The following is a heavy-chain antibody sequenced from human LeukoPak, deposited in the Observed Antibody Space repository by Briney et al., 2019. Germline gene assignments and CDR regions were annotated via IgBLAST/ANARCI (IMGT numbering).Heavy chain of an antibody. Sequence: HPGRSLRLSCAASGFSLSTYWVTWVRQPPSTGLEWVANINPGGTETYYVEPVKGRFTISRHNAKYLVYLQMNSLRPEDSAVYRCGRVGYVAGVDLWGQGTLVTVSS. CDR1: GFSLSTYW. V-gene: IGHV3-7*01. J-gene: IGHJ4*02. CDR2: INPGGTET. CDR3: GRVGYVAGVDL. D-gene: IGHD6-19*01.